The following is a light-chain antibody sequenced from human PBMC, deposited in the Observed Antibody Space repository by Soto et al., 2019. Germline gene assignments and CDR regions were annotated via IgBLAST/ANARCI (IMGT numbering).Light chain of an antibody. J-gene: IGKJ3*01. CDR2: AAS. V-gene: IGKV1-39*01. CDR3: HHTYTAPCT. Sequence: DIQMTQSPSSLSASVGDRVTITCRASQSINRYINWYQQKSGKAPKLLINAASSLQSGGPSRFRGSGSGKEFTLTIINLQPEDFATYYSHHTYTAPCTFGPGTKVD. CDR1: QSINRY.